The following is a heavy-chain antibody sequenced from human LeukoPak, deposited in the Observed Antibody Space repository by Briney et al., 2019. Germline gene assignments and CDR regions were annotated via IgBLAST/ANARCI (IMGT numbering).Heavy chain of an antibody. CDR1: GYSISNGYF. CDR2: IYRTGTT. V-gene: IGHV4-38-2*02. CDR3: ARDGYNPVAFDI. D-gene: IGHD5-24*01. Sequence: SETLSLTCTVSGYSISNGYFWGWIRQPPGKGLEWIGNIYRTGTTFYNPSLQSRVSMSVGTSKNTFSLKVKSVTAADTAVYYCARDGYNPVAFDIWGQGTVVTVSS. J-gene: IGHJ3*02.